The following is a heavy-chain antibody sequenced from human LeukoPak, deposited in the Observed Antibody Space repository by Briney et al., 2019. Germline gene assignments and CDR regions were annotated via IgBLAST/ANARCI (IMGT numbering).Heavy chain of an antibody. D-gene: IGHD6-19*01. Sequence: GGSLRLSCAASGFTVSSNYMSWVRQAPGKGLEWVSVIYSGGSTYYADSVKGRFTISRDNSKNTLYLQMNSLRAEDTAVYYCASANISSGWFDYWAREPWSPSPQ. CDR2: IYSGGST. V-gene: IGHV3-66*01. CDR1: GFTVSSNY. CDR3: ASANISSGWFDY. J-gene: IGHJ4*02.